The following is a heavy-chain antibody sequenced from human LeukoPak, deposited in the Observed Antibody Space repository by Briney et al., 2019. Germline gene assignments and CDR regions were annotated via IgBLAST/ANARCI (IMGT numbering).Heavy chain of an antibody. Sequence: GGSLRLSCAASGFTVSSYAMSWVRQAPAKGLEWVSGITAGGTPHYADSVKGRFTISRANSKNTAHRELNCLSADATTLHYFVKDYSDPLLFQPLVKVFFDCWGQGTLVTVSS. D-gene: IGHD1-26*01. CDR1: GFTVSSYA. V-gene: IGHV3-23*01. CDR2: ITAGGTP. J-gene: IGHJ4*02. CDR3: VKDYSDPLLFQPLVKVFFDC.